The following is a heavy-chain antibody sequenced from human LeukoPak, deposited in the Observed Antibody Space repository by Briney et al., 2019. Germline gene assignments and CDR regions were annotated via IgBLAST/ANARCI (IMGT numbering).Heavy chain of an antibody. CDR2: ISGSGGST. CDR1: GFTFSSYA. Sequence: PGGSLRLSCAASGFTFSSYAMSWVRHAPGKGLEWVSAISGSGGSTYYADSVKGRFTISRDNSKNTLYLQMNSLRAEDTAVYYCAKVGGMLLWFGDLMGDDYWGQGTLVTVSS. V-gene: IGHV3-23*01. J-gene: IGHJ4*02. D-gene: IGHD3-10*01. CDR3: AKVGGMLLWFGDLMGDDY.